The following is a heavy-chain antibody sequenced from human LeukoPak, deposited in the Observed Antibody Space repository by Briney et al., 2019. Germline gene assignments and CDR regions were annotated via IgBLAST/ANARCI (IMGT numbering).Heavy chain of an antibody. Sequence: ASVKVSCKASGYTFTVYYMHWVRQAPGQGLEWMGWINPNGGGTDYAQKFQGRVTMTRDMSISTAYMELSRLRSDDTAVYYCARGQTYSGAFSDYWGRGTLVTVSS. CDR3: ARGQTYSGAFSDY. CDR1: GYTFTVYY. V-gene: IGHV1-2*02. CDR2: INPNGGGT. D-gene: IGHD2-21*01. J-gene: IGHJ4*02.